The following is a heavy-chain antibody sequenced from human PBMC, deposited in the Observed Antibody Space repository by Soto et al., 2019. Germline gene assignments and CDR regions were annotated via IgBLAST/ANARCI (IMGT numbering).Heavy chain of an antibody. D-gene: IGHD3-22*01. CDR3: ARGVVVITTSWFDP. J-gene: IGHJ5*02. Sequence: GSLRLSCAASGFTVSSNYMSWVRQAPGKGLEWVSVIYSGGSTYYADSVKGRFTISRDNSKNTLYLQMNSLRAEDTAVYYCARGVVVITTSWFDPWGQGTLVTVSS. V-gene: IGHV3-66*01. CDR1: GFTVSSNY. CDR2: IYSGGST.